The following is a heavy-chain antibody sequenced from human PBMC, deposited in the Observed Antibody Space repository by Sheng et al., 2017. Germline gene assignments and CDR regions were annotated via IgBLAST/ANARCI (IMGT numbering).Heavy chain of an antibody. Sequence: EVQLVESGGGLVKPGGSLRLSCAASGFTFSSYSMNWVRQAPGKGLEWVSSISSSSSYIYYADSVKGRFTISRDNAKNSLYLQMNSLRAEDTAVYYCARDRNNRLGADAFDIWGQGTMVTVSS. V-gene: IGHV3-21*01. J-gene: IGHJ3*02. CDR3: ARDRNNRLGADAFDI. CDR1: GFTFSSYS. D-gene: IGHD1-1*01. CDR2: ISSSSSYI.